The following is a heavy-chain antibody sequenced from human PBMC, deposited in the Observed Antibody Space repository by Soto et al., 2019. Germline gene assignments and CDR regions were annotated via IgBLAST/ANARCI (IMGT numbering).Heavy chain of an antibody. J-gene: IGHJ3*01. CDR2: IVPDGRNQ. CDR1: GSPFD. V-gene: IGHV3-30-3*01. Sequence: PGGSLRLSCAASGSPFDVHWVRQAPGKGPEWVAHIVPDGRNQYWADSVKGRFTGSRDNAKNTVYLQMNSLRTEDTAVYYCARGPTHGAFDLWGQGTMVTVSS. CDR3: ARGPTHGAFDL.